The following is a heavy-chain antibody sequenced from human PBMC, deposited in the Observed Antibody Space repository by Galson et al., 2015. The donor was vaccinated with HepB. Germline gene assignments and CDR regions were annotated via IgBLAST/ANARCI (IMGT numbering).Heavy chain of an antibody. Sequence: SLRLSCAASGFTFSSYSMNWVRQAPGKGLEWVSSISSSSSYIYYADSVKGRFTISRDNAKNSLYLQMNSLRAEDTAVYYCARGGYYGSGSYYNDNWFDPWGQGTLVTVSS. D-gene: IGHD3-10*01. CDR2: ISSSSSYI. J-gene: IGHJ5*02. CDR1: GFTFSSYS. V-gene: IGHV3-21*01. CDR3: ARGGYYGSGSYYNDNWFDP.